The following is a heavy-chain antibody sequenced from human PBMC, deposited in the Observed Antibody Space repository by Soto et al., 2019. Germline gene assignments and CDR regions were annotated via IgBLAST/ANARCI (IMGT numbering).Heavy chain of an antibody. J-gene: IGHJ6*02. CDR2: ITSSGSPI. CDR3: ARSGYFDSGGYPYYYYGMDV. V-gene: IGHV3-48*03. Sequence: GGSLRLSCAASGFTFSSYEMHWVRQAPGEGMEWLSYITSSGSPIYYADSVKGRFTISRDNAKNSLYLQMNGLRAEDTAVYYCARSGYFDSGGYPYYYYGMDVWGQGTTVTVSS. CDR1: GFTFSSYE. D-gene: IGHD3-22*01.